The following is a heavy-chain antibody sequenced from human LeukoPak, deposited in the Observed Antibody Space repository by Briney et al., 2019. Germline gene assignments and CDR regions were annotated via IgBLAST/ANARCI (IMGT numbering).Heavy chain of an antibody. V-gene: IGHV3-23*01. D-gene: IGHD6-19*01. CDR1: GFTFSSYA. Sequence: GGSLRLSCAASGFTFSSYAMSWVRQAPGKGLEWVSAISGSGGSTYYADSVKGRFTISRDNSKNTLYLQMNSLRAEDTAIYYCAKDRRDSSGWFRTDDYWGQGTLVTVSS. CDR3: AKDRRDSSGWFRTDDY. CDR2: ISGSGGST. J-gene: IGHJ4*02.